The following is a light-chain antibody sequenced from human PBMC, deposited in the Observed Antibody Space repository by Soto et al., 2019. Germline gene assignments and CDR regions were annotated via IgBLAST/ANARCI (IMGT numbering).Light chain of an antibody. J-gene: IGLJ1*01. CDR3: GTYTSRSIYIYV. Sequence: QSVLTQPASVSGSPGQSITISCTGTSSDVGGYNYVSWYQQHPGKAPKLMIYDVSNRPSGVSNRFSGSKSGNTASLPISGLQAEDEFVYDCGTYTSRSIYIYVFVTGTMVTVL. V-gene: IGLV2-14*01. CDR1: SSDVGGYNY. CDR2: DVS.